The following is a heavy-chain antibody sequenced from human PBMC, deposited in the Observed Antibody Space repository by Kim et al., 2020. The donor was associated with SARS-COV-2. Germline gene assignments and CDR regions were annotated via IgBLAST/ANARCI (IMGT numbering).Heavy chain of an antibody. CDR2: IYYSGTT. Sequence: SETLSLTCSVSGGSISRSNYYWGWIRQPPGKGLEWVGSIYYSGTTYHNPSLKSRVTMSVDTSKNQFSLKLTSVTAADTAVYYCARDRGDYIFLGNWFDPWGQGTLVTVSS. D-gene: IGHD4-17*01. CDR1: GGSISRSNYY. V-gene: IGHV4-39*07. CDR3: ARDRGDYIFLGNWFDP. J-gene: IGHJ5*02.